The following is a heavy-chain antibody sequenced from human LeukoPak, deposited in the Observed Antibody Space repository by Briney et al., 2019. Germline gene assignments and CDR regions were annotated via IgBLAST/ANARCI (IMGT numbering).Heavy chain of an antibody. V-gene: IGHV1-46*01. Sequence: ASVKVSCKASGYTFTSYYMHWVRQAPGQGLEWMGIINPSGGSTRYAQKFQGRVTMTRDTSTSTVYMEVSSLRSEDTAVYYCARDIVVVPAAMGGAVEEYYYYYGMDVWGQGTTVTVSS. J-gene: IGHJ6*02. CDR3: ARDIVVVPAAMGGAVEEYYYYYGMDV. CDR1: GYTFTSYY. CDR2: INPSGGST. D-gene: IGHD2-2*01.